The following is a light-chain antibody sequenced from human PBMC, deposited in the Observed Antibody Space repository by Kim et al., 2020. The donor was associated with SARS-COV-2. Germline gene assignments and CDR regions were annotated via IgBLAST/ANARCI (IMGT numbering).Light chain of an antibody. V-gene: IGLV3-19*01. J-gene: IGLJ3*02. CDR1: SLIKYY. Sequence: AVAQTFQITCQVDSLIKYYASCYQQKPGQSPVLVMYHKNSRPSGIPDRFSRSSSGNTASLTITGAQAEDKAHYYCNSRGTSVVLWVFVAGTKVTVL. CDR3: NSRGTSVVLWV. CDR2: HKN.